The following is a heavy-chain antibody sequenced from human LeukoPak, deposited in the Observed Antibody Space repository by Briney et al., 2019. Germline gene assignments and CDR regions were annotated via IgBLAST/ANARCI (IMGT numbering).Heavy chain of an antibody. J-gene: IGHJ4*02. Sequence: GGPLRLSCAASEFSVSSNYMTWVRQAPGKGLECVSIIYSGGTTYCADSVRGRFTISRDNSKNTLYLQMDRLRVEDTAVYYCARKSDSLMLRGGDCWGQGTLVTVSS. D-gene: IGHD3-10*01. CDR3: ARKSDSLMLRGGDC. CDR1: EFSVSSNY. V-gene: IGHV3-66*01. CDR2: IYSGGTT.